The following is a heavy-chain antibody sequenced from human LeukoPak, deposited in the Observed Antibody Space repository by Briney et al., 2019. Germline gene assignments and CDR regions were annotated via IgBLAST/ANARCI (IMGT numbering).Heavy chain of an antibody. CDR3: ARDPTTSQGSDAFDI. D-gene: IGHD1-1*01. J-gene: IGHJ3*02. CDR2: IKPDGSEK. Sequence: PGGSLRLSCAASGFTFSNYWMGGVRQAPGKGLEWVANIKPDGSEKYYVDSVKGRFTISRDNAKKSLNLQMSSLRAEDTAVYYCARDPTTSQGSDAFDIWGQGTRVTVSS. V-gene: IGHV3-7*01. CDR1: GFTFSNYW.